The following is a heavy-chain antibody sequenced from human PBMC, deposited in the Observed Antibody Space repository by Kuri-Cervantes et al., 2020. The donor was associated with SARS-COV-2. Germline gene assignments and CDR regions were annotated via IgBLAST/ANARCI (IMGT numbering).Heavy chain of an antibody. Sequence: SETLPLSCTVSGGSISSGSYYWGWIRQPPGKGLEWIGSIYYSGSTYYNPSLKSRVTISVDTSKNQFSLKLSSVTAADTAVYYCARHPHAVAGPIDYWGQGTLVTVSS. CDR1: GGSISSGSYY. CDR2: IYYSGST. V-gene: IGHV4-39*01. D-gene: IGHD6-19*01. J-gene: IGHJ4*02. CDR3: ARHPHAVAGPIDY.